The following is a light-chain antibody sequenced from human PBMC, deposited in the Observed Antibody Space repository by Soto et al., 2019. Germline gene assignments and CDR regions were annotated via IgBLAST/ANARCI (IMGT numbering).Light chain of an antibody. V-gene: IGLV2-14*01. CDR2: DVS. CDR1: SSDVGGSNY. J-gene: IGLJ1*01. Sequence: QSVLTQPASVSGSPGQSITISCTGTSSDVGGSNYVSWYQQRPGKAPKVMIYDVSNRPSGVSTRFSGSKSGNTASLTISGLQADDEADYYCNSYTSSRTGVFGTGTKVT. CDR3: NSYTSSRTGV.